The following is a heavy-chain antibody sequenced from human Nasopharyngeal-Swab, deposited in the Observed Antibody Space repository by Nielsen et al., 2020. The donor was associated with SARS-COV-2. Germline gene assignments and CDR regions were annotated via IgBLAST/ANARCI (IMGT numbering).Heavy chain of an antibody. V-gene: IGHV4-59*08. D-gene: IGHD2-8*02. Sequence: RQAPGKGLEWIGYIYYSGSTNYNPSLKSRVPISVDTSKNQFSLKLSSGTAADTAVYYCARRGTGGKKGAFDIWGQGTMVTVSS. CDR2: IYYSGST. J-gene: IGHJ3*02. CDR3: ARRGTGGKKGAFDI.